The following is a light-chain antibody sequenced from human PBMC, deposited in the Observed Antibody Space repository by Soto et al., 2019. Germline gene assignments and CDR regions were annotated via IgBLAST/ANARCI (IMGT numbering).Light chain of an antibody. J-gene: IGKJ4*01. V-gene: IGKV3-11*01. CDR3: QQRSNGLT. CDR2: DAS. Sequence: EIVLMQSPGTLSVSPGEISTGACRASQSVSSNLAWYQQKPGQAPRLLIDDASTRATGIPARFSGSGSGTDFALTISILEPEDSAVYYCQQRSNGLTFGGGTKEDI. CDR1: QSVSSN.